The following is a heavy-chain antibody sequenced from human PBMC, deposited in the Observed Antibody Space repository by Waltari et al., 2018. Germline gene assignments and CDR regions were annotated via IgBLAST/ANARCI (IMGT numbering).Heavy chain of an antibody. V-gene: IGHV4-38-2*01. Sequence: QVQLQESGPGLVKPSETLSLTCAVSGYSIRSGYYWGWIRQPPGKGLEWIGSIYHSGSTYYNPSLKSRVTISVDTSKNQFSLKLSSVTAADTAVYYCASAAGTFDYWGQGTLVTVSS. J-gene: IGHJ4*02. CDR1: GYSIRSGYY. CDR3: ASAAGTFDY. CDR2: IYHSGST. D-gene: IGHD6-13*01.